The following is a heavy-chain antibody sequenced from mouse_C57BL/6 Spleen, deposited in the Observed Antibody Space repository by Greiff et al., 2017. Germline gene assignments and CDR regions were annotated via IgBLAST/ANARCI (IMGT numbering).Heavy chain of an antibody. CDR3: TTGDGYLFAY. CDR1: GFNIKDDY. CDR2: IDPENGDT. V-gene: IGHV14-4*01. D-gene: IGHD2-3*01. Sequence: EVQLQQSGAELVRPGASVKLSCTASGFNIKDDYMHWVKQRPEQGLEWIGWIDPENGDTEYASKFQGKATITADTSSNTASLQLSSLTSEDTAVYYCTTGDGYLFAYWGQVTLVTVSA. J-gene: IGHJ3*01.